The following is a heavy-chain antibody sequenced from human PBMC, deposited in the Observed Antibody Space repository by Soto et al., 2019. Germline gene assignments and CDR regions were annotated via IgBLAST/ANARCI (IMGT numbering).Heavy chain of an antibody. V-gene: IGHV3-23*01. CDR2: VSIGGST. CDR3: ATRRGAGGHFDY. D-gene: IGHD2-15*01. J-gene: IGHJ4*02. Sequence: DVQLLESGGGLVQPEGSLRLSCAASGFTFSSYAMGWVRQGPGKGLEWVAVVSIGGSTHYADSVRGRFTISRDNSKNTLSLQMNSLTAEDTAVYVCATRRGAGGHFDYWGPGALVTVSS. CDR1: GFTFSSYA.